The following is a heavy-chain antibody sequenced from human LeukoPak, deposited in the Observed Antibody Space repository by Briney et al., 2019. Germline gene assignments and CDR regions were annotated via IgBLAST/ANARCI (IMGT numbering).Heavy chain of an antibody. V-gene: IGHV4-39*01. J-gene: IGHJ6*03. CDR1: GGSISSSSYY. CDR2: IHYSRST. Sequence: PSETLSLTCTVSGGSISSSSYYWGWLRQPPGKGLKGIGSIHYSRSTYYNPSLKSRVTISVDTSKYQFSLKLSSVTAADTSEYYCARSGYGYYYYMDVWGKGTTVTVSS. D-gene: IGHD3-3*01. CDR3: ARSGYGYYYYMDV.